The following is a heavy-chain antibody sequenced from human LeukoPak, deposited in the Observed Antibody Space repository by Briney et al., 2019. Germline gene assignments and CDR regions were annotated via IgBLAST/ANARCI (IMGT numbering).Heavy chain of an antibody. CDR1: GFSFSSYW. CDR2: ISSDGSGT. Sequence: GGSLRLSCAASGFSFSSYWMHWVRQAPGKGLMWVSHISSDGSGTTYADSVKGRFTISRDNAKNTLYLQMHSLRAEDTAVYYCARAAYGDYTDYWGQGTLVTVSS. V-gene: IGHV3-74*01. J-gene: IGHJ4*02. CDR3: ARAAYGDYTDY. D-gene: IGHD4-17*01.